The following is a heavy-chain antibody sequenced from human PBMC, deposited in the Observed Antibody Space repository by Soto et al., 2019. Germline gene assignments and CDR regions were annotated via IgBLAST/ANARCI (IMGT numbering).Heavy chain of an antibody. CDR1: GYTFTSYY. V-gene: IGHV1-46*01. CDR2: INPSGGST. CDR3: ARDNRDGSWSPLAPHNLFAP. Sequence: ASVKVSCKASGYTFTSYYMHWVRQAPVQGLEWMGIINPSGGSTSYAQKFQGRVTMARDTSTSTVYMELSSLRSEDTAVYYCARDNRDGSWSPLAPHNLFAPWGQGTLVTVSS. D-gene: IGHD3-10*01. J-gene: IGHJ5*02.